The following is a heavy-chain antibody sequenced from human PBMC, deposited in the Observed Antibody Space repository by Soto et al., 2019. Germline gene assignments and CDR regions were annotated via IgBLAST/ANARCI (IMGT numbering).Heavy chain of an antibody. CDR3: ARFTYYYDSSGYQGYYFDY. D-gene: IGHD3-22*01. V-gene: IGHV4-59*01. CDR1: GGSISSYY. J-gene: IGHJ4*02. CDR2: IYYSGST. Sequence: PSETLSLTCTVSGGSISSYYWSWIRQPPGKGLEWIGYIYYSGSTNYNPSLKSRVTISVDTSKNQFSLKLSSVTAADTAVYYCARFTYYYDSSGYQGYYFDYWGQGTLVTVS.